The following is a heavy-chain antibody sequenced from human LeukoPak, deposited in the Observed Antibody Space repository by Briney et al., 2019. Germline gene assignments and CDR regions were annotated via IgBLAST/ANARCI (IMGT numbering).Heavy chain of an antibody. Sequence: PSETLSLTCAVYGGSFSGYYWSWIRQPPGKGLEWIGEINHSGSTNYNPSLKSRVTISVDTSKNQFSLKLSSVTAADTAVYYCARDSGIVGALDYWGQGTLVTVSS. V-gene: IGHV4-34*01. CDR3: ARDSGIVGALDY. CDR1: GGSFSGYY. CDR2: INHSGST. J-gene: IGHJ4*02. D-gene: IGHD1-26*01.